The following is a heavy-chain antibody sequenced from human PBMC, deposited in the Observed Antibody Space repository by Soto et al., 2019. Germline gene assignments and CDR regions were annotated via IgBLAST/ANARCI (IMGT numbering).Heavy chain of an antibody. CDR3: ARRAETNGWNGFGADKYYFDF. V-gene: IGHV1-8*01. Sequence: QVQLVQSGAEVRKPGASVKVSCEASGYTFTSYDIYWVRQATGQGLEWMGWLNPNTGNSGYAQKFQGRITVTSDTSINTVHMGRSSLRSEDTAVYYCARRAETNGWNGFGADKYYFDFWGQGTLVTVSS. CDR1: GYTFTSYD. CDR2: LNPNTGNS. D-gene: IGHD1-1*01. J-gene: IGHJ4*02.